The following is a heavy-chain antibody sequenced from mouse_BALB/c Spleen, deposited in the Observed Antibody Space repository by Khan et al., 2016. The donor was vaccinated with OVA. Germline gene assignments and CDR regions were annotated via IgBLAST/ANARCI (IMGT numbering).Heavy chain of an antibody. Sequence: QVQLKQSGPGLVAPSQGLSITCTISGFSLTNYGVHWGRQPPGKGLEWLVVIWSDGSTTYNSDLKSRLTISKDNSKSQVFLKMNSLQTDDTAMYFCARQPYYHYNIMDYWGQGTSVTVSS. J-gene: IGHJ4*01. CDR1: GFSLTNYG. D-gene: IGHD2-10*01. V-gene: IGHV2-6-1*01. CDR2: IWSDGST. CDR3: ARQPYYHYNIMDY.